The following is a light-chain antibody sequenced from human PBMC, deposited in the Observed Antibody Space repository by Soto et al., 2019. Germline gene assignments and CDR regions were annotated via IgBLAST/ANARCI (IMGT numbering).Light chain of an antibody. Sequence: EIVLTQSPANLYLSPGDRATLSCRASQNVGSRYLAWYQQKPGQAPRLLIYDASNRATGIPARFSGSGSGTDFTLTISSLEPEDFAVYYCQQRSNWQITFGQGRRPEV. CDR2: DAS. V-gene: IGKV3-11*01. CDR3: QQRSNWQIT. J-gene: IGKJ5*01. CDR1: QNVGSRY.